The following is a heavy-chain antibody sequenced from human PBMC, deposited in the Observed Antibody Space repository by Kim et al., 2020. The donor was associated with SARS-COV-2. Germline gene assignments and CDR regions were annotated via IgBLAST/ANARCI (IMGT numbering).Heavy chain of an antibody. Sequence: GGSLRLSCAASGFTFSNYWMSWVRQAPGKGLEWVASIKQDGSKTYYLDSVKGRFTVSRDNAKNSLYLQMNSLIVEDTAVYYCARDLRREWDLLLNGMDVWGQGTTVIVSS. V-gene: IGHV3-7*01. CDR3: ARDLRREWDLLLNGMDV. J-gene: IGHJ6*02. D-gene: IGHD1-26*01. CDR2: IKQDGSKT. CDR1: GFTFSNYW.